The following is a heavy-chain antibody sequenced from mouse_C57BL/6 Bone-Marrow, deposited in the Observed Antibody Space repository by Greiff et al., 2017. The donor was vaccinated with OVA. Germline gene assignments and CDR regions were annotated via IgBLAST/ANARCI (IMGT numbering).Heavy chain of an antibody. Sequence: QVQLQQSGPELVKPGASVKISCKASGYSFTIYYIHWVKQRPGQGLEWIGCIYPGSVNTKYNEKFKGKATLTADTSSSTAYMQLSSLTSEDSAVYYCARSNYGGLARDYWGQGTSVTFSS. CDR1: GYSFTIYY. CDR3: ARSNYGGLARDY. J-gene: IGHJ4*01. D-gene: IGHD2-5*01. CDR2: IYPGSVNT. V-gene: IGHV1-66*01.